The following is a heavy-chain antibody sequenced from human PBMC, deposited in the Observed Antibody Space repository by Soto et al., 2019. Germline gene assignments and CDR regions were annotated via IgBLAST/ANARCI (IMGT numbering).Heavy chain of an antibody. V-gene: IGHV1-69*13. D-gene: IGHD1-26*01. Sequence: GASVKVSCKASGGTFSSYAISWVRQAPGQGLEWMGGIIPIFGTANYAQKFQGRVTITADESTSTAYMELSSLRSEDTAVYYCARSRLVAVIWELPPQMYYYGMDVWGQGTTVTV. CDR1: GGTFSSYA. J-gene: IGHJ6*02. CDR2: IIPIFGTA. CDR3: ARSRLVAVIWELPPQMYYYGMDV.